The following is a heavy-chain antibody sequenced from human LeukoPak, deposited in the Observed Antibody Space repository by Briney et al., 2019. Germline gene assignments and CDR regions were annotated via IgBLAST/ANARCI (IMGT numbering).Heavy chain of an antibody. CDR2: ISSSAYST. CDR1: GFTFSSYA. D-gene: IGHD3-10*01. Sequence: TGGSLRLSCAASGFTFSSYAMSWVRQAPGKGLEWVSTISSSAYSTYYADSVKGRFTISRDNFKNTLYLQMNSLRADDTAVYYCAKHFFGSGKSYNVDYWGQGTLVTVSS. CDR3: AKHFFGSGKSYNVDY. V-gene: IGHV3-23*01. J-gene: IGHJ4*02.